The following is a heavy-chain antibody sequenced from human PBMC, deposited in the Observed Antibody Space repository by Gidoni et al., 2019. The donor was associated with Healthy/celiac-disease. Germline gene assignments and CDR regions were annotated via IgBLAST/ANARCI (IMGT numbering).Heavy chain of an antibody. CDR2: ISWNSGSI. Sequence: EVQLVESGGGLVQPGRSLRLSCAASGFTFDDYAMHWVRQAPGKGLEWVSGISWNSGSIGYADSVKGRFTISRDNAKNSLYLQMNSLRAEDTALYYCAKDGRELPEFTFHYWGQGTLVTVSS. D-gene: IGHD1-26*01. J-gene: IGHJ4*02. V-gene: IGHV3-9*01. CDR1: GFTFDDYA. CDR3: AKDGRELPEFTFHY.